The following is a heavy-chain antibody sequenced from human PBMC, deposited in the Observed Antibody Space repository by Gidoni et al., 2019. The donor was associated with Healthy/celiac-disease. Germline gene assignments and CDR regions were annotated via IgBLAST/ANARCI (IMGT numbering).Heavy chain of an antibody. J-gene: IGHJ5*02. Sequence: QLQLQESGPGLVKPSATLSLTCTVSGGSISSSSYYWGWIRQPPGKGREWIGRLSYSGSTDYNPSLKRRVTISVDTSKNQFALKLSSVTAADTAVYYGARRLGLGIFDRFDPWGQGTLVTVSS. D-gene: IGHD3-3*01. CDR1: GGSISSSSYY. V-gene: IGHV4-39*01. CDR3: ARRLGLGIFDRFDP. CDR2: LSYSGST.